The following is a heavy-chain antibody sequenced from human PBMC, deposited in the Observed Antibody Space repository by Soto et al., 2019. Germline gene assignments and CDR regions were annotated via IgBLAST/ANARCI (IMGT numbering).Heavy chain of an antibody. Sequence: QVQLVQSGAEVKKPGSSVKVSCKASGGTFSSYAISWVRQAPGQGLEWMGGIIPIFGTANYAQKFQGRVTITADETXXTXYXXLSSLRSEDTAVYYCARDRQNYYDSSGYYLEYFQHWGQGTLVTVSS. V-gene: IGHV1-69*12. J-gene: IGHJ1*01. CDR3: ARDRQNYYDSSGYYLEYFQH. CDR2: IIPIFGTA. D-gene: IGHD3-22*01. CDR1: GGTFSSYA.